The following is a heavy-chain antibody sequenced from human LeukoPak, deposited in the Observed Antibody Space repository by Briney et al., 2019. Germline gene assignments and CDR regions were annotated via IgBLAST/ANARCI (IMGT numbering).Heavy chain of an antibody. CDR2: IYTSGST. CDR1: GGSISSYY. Sequence: SETLSLTYTVSGGSISSYYWSWIRQPAGKGLEWIGRIYTSGSTNYNASLKSRVSMSVDTSKNQFSLKPSSVTAADTAVFYCARENSGSYREFDYWGQGTLVTVSS. J-gene: IGHJ4*02. D-gene: IGHD1-26*01. CDR3: ARENSGSYREFDY. V-gene: IGHV4-4*07.